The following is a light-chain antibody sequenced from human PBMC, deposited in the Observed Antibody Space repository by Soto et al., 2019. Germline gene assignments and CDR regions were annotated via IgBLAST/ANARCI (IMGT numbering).Light chain of an antibody. J-gene: IGLJ1*01. CDR2: EVS. V-gene: IGLV2-14*01. Sequence: QSALTQPASVSGSPGQSITLSCTGTSSDVGDYNYVSWYQQHPGKAPKLMIYEVSNRPSGVSNRFSGSKSGNTASLTISGLQAEDEADYYCSSYTSSSTPYVFGTGTKLTVL. CDR3: SSYTSSSTPYV. CDR1: SSDVGDYNY.